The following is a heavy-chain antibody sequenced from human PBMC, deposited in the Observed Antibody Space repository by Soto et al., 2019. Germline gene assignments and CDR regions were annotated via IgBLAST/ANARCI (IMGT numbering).Heavy chain of an antibody. CDR2: ISSSSSTI. J-gene: IGHJ6*02. V-gene: IGHV3-48*02. D-gene: IGHD6-13*01. CDR3: ARLGYNQRAAAGYYYYYGMDV. Sequence: GGSLRLSCAASGFTFSSYSMNWVRQAPGKGLEWVPYISSSSSTIYYADSVKGRFTISRDNAKNSLYLQMNSLRDEDTAVYYCARLGYNQRAAAGYYYYYGMDVWGQGTTVTVSS. CDR1: GFTFSSYS.